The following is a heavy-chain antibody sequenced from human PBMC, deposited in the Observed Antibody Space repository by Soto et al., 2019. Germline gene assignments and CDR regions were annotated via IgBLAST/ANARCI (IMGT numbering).Heavy chain of an antibody. CDR2: IYYSGST. Sequence: NPSETLSLTCTVSGGSISSSSYYWGWIRQPLGKGLEWIGSIYYSGSTYYNPSLKSRVTISVDTSKNQFSLKLSSVTAADTAVYYCASKSRSADYWGQGTLVTVSS. V-gene: IGHV4-39*01. CDR1: GGSISSSSYY. CDR3: ASKSRSADY. J-gene: IGHJ4*02. D-gene: IGHD6-6*01.